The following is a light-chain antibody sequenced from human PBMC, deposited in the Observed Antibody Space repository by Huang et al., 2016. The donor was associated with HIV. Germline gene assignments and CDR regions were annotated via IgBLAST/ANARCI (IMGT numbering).Light chain of an antibody. CDR2: ASS. J-gene: IGKJ4*01. Sequence: EIVMTQFPATLSVSPGERVTLACRANRSVSTNLVWYQQRPGQAPRLLMCASSTRAPGGPALYSGSGSGTDFSLTINSLQSEDCALYDCQQYNNWRLSFGGGTRVDI. CDR3: QQYNNWRLS. CDR1: RSVSTN. V-gene: IGKV3-15*01.